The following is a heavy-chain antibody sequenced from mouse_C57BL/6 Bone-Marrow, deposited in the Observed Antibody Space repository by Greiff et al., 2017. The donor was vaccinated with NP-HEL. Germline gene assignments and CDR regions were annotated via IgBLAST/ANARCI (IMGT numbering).Heavy chain of an antibody. CDR1: GYTFTDHI. CDR2: IYPVSGET. J-gene: IGHJ3*01. V-gene: IGHV1-11*01. D-gene: IGHD2-4*01. Sequence: QVQLKQSGAELASPGASVTLSCKASGYTFTDHIMNWVKKRPGQGLEWIGRIYPVSGETNYNHKFMGKATFSVDRSSSTVDMVLNSLTSEVPAVYYCGRPRGLRAWFAYWGQGTLVTVSA. CDR3: GRPRGLRAWFAY.